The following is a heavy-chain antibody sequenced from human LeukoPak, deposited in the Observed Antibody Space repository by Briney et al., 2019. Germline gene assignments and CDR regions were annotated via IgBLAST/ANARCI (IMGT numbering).Heavy chain of an antibody. CDR3: AKSSGRGYFQH. CDR1: GFTFSSYG. D-gene: IGHD6-19*01. CDR2: ISYDGSNK. J-gene: IGHJ1*01. Sequence: PGRSLRLSCAASGFTFSSYGMHWVRQAPGKGLEWVAVISYDGSNKYYADSVKGRFTISRDNSKNTLYLQMNSLRAEDTAVYYCAKSSGRGYFQHWGQGTLVTVSS. V-gene: IGHV3-30*18.